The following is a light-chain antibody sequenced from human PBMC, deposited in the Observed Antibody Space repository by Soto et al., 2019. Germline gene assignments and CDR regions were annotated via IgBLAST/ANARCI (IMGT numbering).Light chain of an antibody. CDR2: AAS. CDR1: QSISSY. Sequence: DIQMTQSPSSLSASVGDRVTITCRASQSISSYLNWYQQKPGKAPKLLIYAASSLQRGVPSRFSGSGSVTDFTLAISSLQPEDFATYYCQQSYSTPPTFGQGTKLEIK. V-gene: IGKV1-39*01. CDR3: QQSYSTPPT. J-gene: IGKJ2*01.